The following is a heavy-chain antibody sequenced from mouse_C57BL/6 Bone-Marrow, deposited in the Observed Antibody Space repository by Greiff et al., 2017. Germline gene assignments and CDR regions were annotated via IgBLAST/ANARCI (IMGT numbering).Heavy chain of an antibody. CDR3: AGDYGNPWYAMDY. V-gene: IGHV1-55*01. CDR2: IYPGSGST. CDR1: GYTFTSYW. J-gene: IGHJ4*01. Sequence: QVQLQQPGAELVKPGASVKMSCKASGYTFTSYWITWVKQRPGQGLEWIGDIYPGSGSTNYNEKFKSKATLPVDTYSSTAYMQLSSLTSDDSAVYYCAGDYGNPWYAMDYWGQGTSVTVSS. D-gene: IGHD2-1*01.